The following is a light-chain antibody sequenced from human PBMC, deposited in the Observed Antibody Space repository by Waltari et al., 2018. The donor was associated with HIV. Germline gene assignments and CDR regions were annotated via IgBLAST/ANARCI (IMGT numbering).Light chain of an antibody. CDR2: CNN. CDR3: AAWDDSLNGYV. J-gene: IGLJ1*01. Sequence: QSVLTPPPSASGSTRHRVPCSRCGSSSHNGRKTSSWYQQFPGTAPKLLIYCNNNRPSGGPDRFSVSKSGNSASLASSGLQSDDEADYYCAAWDDSLNGYVFGTGTKVTVL. V-gene: IGLV1-44*01. CDR1: SSHNGRKT.